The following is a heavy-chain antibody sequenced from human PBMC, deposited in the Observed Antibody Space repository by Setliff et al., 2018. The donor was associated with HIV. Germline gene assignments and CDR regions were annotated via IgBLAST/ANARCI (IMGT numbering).Heavy chain of an antibody. J-gene: IGHJ6*02. CDR2: INPSGGST. V-gene: IGHV1-46*01. CDR3: ARDYYGSGSYYMGPLYYYYYGMDV. D-gene: IGHD3-10*01. Sequence: ASVMVSCKASGYTFTSYYMHWVRQAPGQGLEWMGIINPSGGSTSYAQKFQGRVTMTRDTSTSTVYMELSSLRSEDTAVYYCARDYYGSGSYYMGPLYYYYYGMDVWGQGTTVTVSS. CDR1: GYTFTSYY.